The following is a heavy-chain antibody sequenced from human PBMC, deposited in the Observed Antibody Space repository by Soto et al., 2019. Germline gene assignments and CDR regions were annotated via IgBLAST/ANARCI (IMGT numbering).Heavy chain of an antibody. CDR3: ARDVPYYDLWSANKAPY. V-gene: IGHV1-2*02. CDR2: INPNSGGT. Sequence: ASVKVSCKAFGDAFTGYCMHWVRQAPGQGPEWMGWINPNSGGTNYAQKFQGRVTMTRDTSISTAYMELSRLRSDDTAVYYCARDVPYYDLWSANKAPYWGQATLVTVST. CDR1: GDAFTGYC. J-gene: IGHJ4*02. D-gene: IGHD3-3*01.